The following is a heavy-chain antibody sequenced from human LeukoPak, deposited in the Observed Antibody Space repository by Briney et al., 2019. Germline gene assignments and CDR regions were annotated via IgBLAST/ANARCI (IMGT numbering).Heavy chain of an antibody. D-gene: IGHD2-21*02. J-gene: IGHJ4*02. Sequence: GGSLRLSCAASGFTFSSYAMSWVRQAPGKGLEWVSAISGSGGSTYYADSVKGRFTISRDNSKNTLYLQMNSLRAEDTAVYYCAKSLRIVVVTANDYWGQGTLVTASS. CDR2: ISGSGGST. CDR3: AKSLRIVVVTANDY. CDR1: GFTFSSYA. V-gene: IGHV3-23*01.